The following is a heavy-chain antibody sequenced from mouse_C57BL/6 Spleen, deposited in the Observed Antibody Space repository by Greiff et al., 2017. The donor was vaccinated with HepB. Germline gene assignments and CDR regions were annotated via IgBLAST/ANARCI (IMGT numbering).Heavy chain of an antibody. Sequence: EVQLQQSGPGLVKPSQSLSLTCTVTGYSITSGYGWNWIRQFPGNKLEWMGYISYSGSTNYNPSLKSRISITRDTSKNQVFLQLNSVTTEDTATYYCARTARIKYWGQGTTLTVSS. V-gene: IGHV3-2*02. CDR3: ARTARIKY. D-gene: IGHD1-2*01. CDR1: GYSITSGYG. CDR2: ISYSGST. J-gene: IGHJ2*01.